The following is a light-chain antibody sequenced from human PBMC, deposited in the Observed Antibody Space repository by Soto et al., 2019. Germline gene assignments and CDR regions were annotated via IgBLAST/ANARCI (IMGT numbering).Light chain of an antibody. V-gene: IGKV2-28*01. CDR3: MQALQTPRS. J-gene: IGKJ1*01. CDR1: QSLLNTNGYNY. Sequence: DIVMTQSPLSLPVTPGEPASISCRASQSLLNTNGYNYLDWYLQKPGQSPQLLIYLGSNRASGVPDRFSGSVSCSDFTLKISRVAAEDVGIYYCMQALQTPRSFGQGTKVEIK. CDR2: LGS.